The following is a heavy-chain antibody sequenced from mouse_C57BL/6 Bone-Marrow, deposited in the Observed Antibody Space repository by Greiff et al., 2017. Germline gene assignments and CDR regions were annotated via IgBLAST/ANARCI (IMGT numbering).Heavy chain of an antibody. Sequence: EVQLQESGGGLVKPGGSLKLSCAASGFTFSDYGMHWVRQAPEKGLEWVAYISSGSSTIYYADTVKGRFTISRDNAKNTLFLQMTSLRSEDTAMYYCARSGTFYYFDYWGQGTTLTVSS. CDR2: ISSGSSTI. CDR1: GFTFSDYG. J-gene: IGHJ2*01. D-gene: IGHD4-1*01. CDR3: ARSGTFYYFDY. V-gene: IGHV5-17*01.